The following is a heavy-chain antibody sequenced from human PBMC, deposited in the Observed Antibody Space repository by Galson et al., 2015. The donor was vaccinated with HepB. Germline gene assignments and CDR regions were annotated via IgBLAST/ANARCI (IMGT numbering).Heavy chain of an antibody. CDR1: GFTFSSYS. CDR2: ISSSSSYI. V-gene: IGHV3-21*01. J-gene: IGHJ4*02. D-gene: IGHD5-18*01. CDR3: ARDTAMVRGHRGFDY. Sequence: SLRLSCAASGFTFSSYSMNWVRQAPGKGLEWVSSISSSSSYIYYADSVKGRFTISRDNAKNSLYLQMNSLRAEDTAVYYCARDTAMVRGHRGFDYWGQGTLVTVSS.